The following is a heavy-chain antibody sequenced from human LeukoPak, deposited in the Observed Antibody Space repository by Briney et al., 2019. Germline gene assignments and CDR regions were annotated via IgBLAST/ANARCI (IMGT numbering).Heavy chain of an antibody. D-gene: IGHD2-15*01. V-gene: IGHV4-61*08. CDR2: MHNSENA. Sequence: SETLSLTCTVSGGSISSGGYFWSWIRQHPGKGLEWIGYMHNSENADYNPSLKSRVTISVDTSKNQFSLKLSSVTAADTAVYYCARGYMYYCSGGSCYDFDYWGQGTLVTVSS. J-gene: IGHJ4*02. CDR3: ARGYMYYCSGGSCYDFDY. CDR1: GGSISSGGYF.